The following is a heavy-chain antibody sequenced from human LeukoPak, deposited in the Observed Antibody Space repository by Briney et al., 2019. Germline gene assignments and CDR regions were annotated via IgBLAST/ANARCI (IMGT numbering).Heavy chain of an antibody. CDR1: GSTFIGYY. CDR3: AKDYTIRSFDS. V-gene: IGHV1-2*02. J-gene: IGHJ4*02. D-gene: IGHD1-14*01. CDR2: INPNSGGT. Sequence: ASVKVSCKASGSTFIGYYMHWVRQAPGQGLEWMGWINPNSGGTNYAQKFQGRVTMTRDRSISTAYMELSRLTSDDTALYYCAKDYTIRSFDSWGQGTLVTVSS.